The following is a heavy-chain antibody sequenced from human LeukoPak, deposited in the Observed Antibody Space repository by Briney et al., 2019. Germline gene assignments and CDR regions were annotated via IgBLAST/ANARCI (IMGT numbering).Heavy chain of an antibody. CDR1: GFTFSSYA. Sequence: GGSLRRSSAASGFTFSSYAMSWVRQAPGKGLEWGSDISGSGGSTYYADSGKGRFTISRDNSKNTLYLQMNSLRAEETAVYYCAKGSITMIVVVNHFGYWGKGTVVTVSS. V-gene: IGHV3-23*01. CDR3: AKGSITMIVVVNHFGY. J-gene: IGHJ4*02. D-gene: IGHD3-22*01. CDR2: ISGSGGST.